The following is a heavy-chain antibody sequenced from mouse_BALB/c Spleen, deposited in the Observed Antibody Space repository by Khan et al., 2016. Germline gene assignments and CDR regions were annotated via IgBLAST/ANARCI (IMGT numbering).Heavy chain of an antibody. J-gene: IGHJ4*01. CDR1: GFAFSRYW. CDR3: ARSGYYFSMDY. V-gene: IGHV4-1*02. CDR2: INPDSSTT. Sequence: EVKLLESGGGLVQPGGSLKLSCAASGFAFSRYWMSWVRQAPGKGLEWMGGINPDSSTTNYMQSLKDKFIISRDNAKSTLYLQMSKVRSEDTALYYCARSGYYFSMDYWGQGTSVTVSS. D-gene: IGHD1-1*01.